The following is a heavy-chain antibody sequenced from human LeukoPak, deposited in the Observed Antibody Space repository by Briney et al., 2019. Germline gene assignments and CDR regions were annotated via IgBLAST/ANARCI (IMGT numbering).Heavy chain of an antibody. CDR2: IHYSGNT. V-gene: IGHV4-31*03. D-gene: IGHD3-3*02. CDR1: GGSMSSGDYF. Sequence: SQTLSLTCTVSGGSMSSGDYFWNWIRQFPGQGLEWIGYIHYSGNTYYNSSLESRVTISLSTSQNLSSLRLSSVIAAAMAVYSCARSEVSIYGVAPNWFDPWGQGTLVTVSS. J-gene: IGHJ5*02. CDR3: ARSEVSIYGVAPNWFDP.